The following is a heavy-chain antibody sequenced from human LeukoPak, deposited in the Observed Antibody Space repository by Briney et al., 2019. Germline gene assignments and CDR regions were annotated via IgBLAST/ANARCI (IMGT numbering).Heavy chain of an antibody. D-gene: IGHD1-26*01. CDR3: ARAPEVGATHYFDY. Sequence: GGSLRLSCAASGFTFSSYSMNWVRQAPGKGLEWVSSISSSSSYIYYADSVKGRFTISRDNARNSLYLQMDSLRSEDTAVYYCARAPEVGATHYFDYWGQGTLVTVSS. V-gene: IGHV3-21*01. J-gene: IGHJ4*02. CDR2: ISSSSSYI. CDR1: GFTFSSYS.